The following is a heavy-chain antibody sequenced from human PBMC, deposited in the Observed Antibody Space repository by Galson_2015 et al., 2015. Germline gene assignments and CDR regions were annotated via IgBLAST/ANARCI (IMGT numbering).Heavy chain of an antibody. J-gene: IGHJ3*02. CDR3: ARVAGSGNFYNTFDI. D-gene: IGHD3-10*01. CDR2: MNPTNGGT. Sequence: KASGYMFTGYYIHWVRQAPGQGLEWMGQMNPTNGGTNYAQKFQGRVTMTRDTSSSTAYMELSRLRADDTAMYYCARVAGSGNFYNTFDIWGQGTVVTISS. CDR1: GYMFTGYY. V-gene: IGHV1-2*06.